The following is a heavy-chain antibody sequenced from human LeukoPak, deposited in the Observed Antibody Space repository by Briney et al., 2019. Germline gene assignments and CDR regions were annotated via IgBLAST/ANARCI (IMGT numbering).Heavy chain of an antibody. V-gene: IGHV4-38-2*02. CDR3: AINYYDTRKPWD. J-gene: IGHJ4*02. D-gene: IGHD3-22*01. Sequence: PSETLSLTCTVSGYSISSGYYWGWIRQPPGKGLEWIGSIYHSGSTYYNPSLKSRVTISVDTSKNQFSLKLSSVTAADTAVYYCAINYYDTRKPWDWGQGTLVTVSS. CDR2: IYHSGST. CDR1: GYSISSGYY.